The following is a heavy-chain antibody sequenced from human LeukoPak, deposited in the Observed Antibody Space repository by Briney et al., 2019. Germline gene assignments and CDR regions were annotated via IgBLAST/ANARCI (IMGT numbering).Heavy chain of an antibody. CDR1: GASIASGSYH. CDR3: ARVVLEQNWFDP. Sequence: SETLSLTCAISGASIASGSYHWDWIRQPAGSRPEYIGRISAGGRTNYNPSLKSRLTISMDTSKNHVSLRLSSVTAADTAVYYCARVVLEQNWFDPWGQGTLVTVSS. D-gene: IGHD1/OR15-1a*01. V-gene: IGHV4-61*02. CDR2: ISAGGRT. J-gene: IGHJ5*02.